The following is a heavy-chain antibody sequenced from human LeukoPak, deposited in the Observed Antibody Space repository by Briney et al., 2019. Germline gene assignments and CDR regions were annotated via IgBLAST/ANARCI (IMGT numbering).Heavy chain of an antibody. CDR3: ARDYGDYPFDY. D-gene: IGHD4-17*01. CDR2: IIPIFGTA. J-gene: IGHJ4*02. Sequence: SVKVSCKASGYTFASYDINWVRQATGQGLEWMGGIIPIFGTANYAQKFQGRVTITADESTSTAYMELSSLRSEDTAVYYCARDYGDYPFDYWGQGTLVTVSS. V-gene: IGHV1-69*13. CDR1: GYTFASYD.